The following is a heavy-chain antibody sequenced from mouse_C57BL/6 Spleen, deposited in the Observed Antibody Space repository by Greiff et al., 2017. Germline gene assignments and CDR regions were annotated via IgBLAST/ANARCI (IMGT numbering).Heavy chain of an antibody. D-gene: IGHD2-3*01. CDR2: IDPSDSYT. CDR1: GYTFTSYW. V-gene: IGHV1-50*01. J-gene: IGHJ1*03. Sequence: QVQLQQPGAELVKPGASVKLSCKASGYTFTSYWMQWVKQRPGQGLEWIGEIDPSDSYTNYNQKFKGKATLTVDTSSSTAYMQLSSLTSEDSAVYYCARNDGYPYWYFDVWGTGTTVTVSS. CDR3: ARNDGYPYWYFDV.